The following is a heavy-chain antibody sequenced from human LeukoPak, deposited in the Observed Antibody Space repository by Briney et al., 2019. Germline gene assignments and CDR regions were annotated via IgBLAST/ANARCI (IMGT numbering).Heavy chain of an antibody. V-gene: IGHV4-59*12. D-gene: IGHD6-13*01. J-gene: IGHJ6*02. CDR1: GGSISSYY. CDR3: ARSWYSSSWYLYYYYGMDV. CDR2: IYHSGST. Sequence: SETLSLTCTVSGGSISSYYWSWVRQPPGKGLEWIGEIYHSGSTNYNPSLKSRVTISVDKSKNQFSLKLSSVTAADTAVYYCARSWYSSSWYLYYYYGMDVWGQGTTVTVSS.